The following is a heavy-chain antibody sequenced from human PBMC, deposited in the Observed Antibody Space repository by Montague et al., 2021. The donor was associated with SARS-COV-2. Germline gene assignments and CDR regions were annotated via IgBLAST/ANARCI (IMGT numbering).Heavy chain of an antibody. Sequence: SLRLSCAASGFTFSSYSMNWVRQAPGKGLEWVAVIKYDGSNKYYADSVKGRFTISRDNAKNTLYLQMNSLRAEDTAVYYCAGTQAIGYRSGDSCYDHYGLDVWGQGTTVTVSS. V-gene: IGHV3-30*03. CDR1: GFTFSSYS. CDR3: AGTQAIGYRSGDSCYDHYGLDV. D-gene: IGHD2-15*01. J-gene: IGHJ6*02. CDR2: IKYDGSNK.